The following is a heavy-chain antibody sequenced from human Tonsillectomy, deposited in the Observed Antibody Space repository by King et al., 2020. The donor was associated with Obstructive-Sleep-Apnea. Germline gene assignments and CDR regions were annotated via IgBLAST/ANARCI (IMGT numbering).Heavy chain of an antibody. V-gene: IGHV4-59*01. CDR1: GGSISSYY. Sequence: VQLQESGPGLVKPSETLSLTCTVSGGSISSYYWSWIRQPPGKGLEWIGYIYYSGSTNYNPSLKSRVTISVDTSKNQFFLKLSSVTAADTAVYYCARDYYDSSGYRYAFDIWGQGTMVTVSS. D-gene: IGHD3-22*01. J-gene: IGHJ3*02. CDR3: ARDYYDSSGYRYAFDI. CDR2: IYYSGST.